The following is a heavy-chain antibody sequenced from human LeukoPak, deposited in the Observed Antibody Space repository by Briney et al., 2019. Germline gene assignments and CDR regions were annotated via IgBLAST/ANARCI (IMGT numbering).Heavy chain of an antibody. D-gene: IGHD3-16*02. CDR1: GFTFSSSA. CDR2: ISASGGST. CDR3: AKDLSDPPKFDY. V-gene: IGHV3-23*01. J-gene: IGHJ4*02. Sequence: GGSLRLSCAASGFTFSSSAMSWVRQVPGKGLEWVSGISASGGSTSYADSVKGRFTISRDNSKNTLYLQMNSLRAEDTAVYYCAKDLSDPPKFDYWGQGTLVTVSS.